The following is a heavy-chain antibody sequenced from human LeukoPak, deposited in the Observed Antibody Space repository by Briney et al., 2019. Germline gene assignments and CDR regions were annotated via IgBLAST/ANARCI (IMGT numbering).Heavy chain of an antibody. CDR2: ISSSSSYI. CDR3: ARLGALGYSYGYRDY. D-gene: IGHD5-18*01. J-gene: IGHJ4*02. Sequence: GGSLRLSCAASGFTFSSYSMTWVRQAPGKGLEWVSSISSSSSYIYYADSVKGRFTISRDNAKNSLYLQMNSLRAEDTAVYYCARLGALGYSYGYRDYWGQGTLVTVSS. CDR1: GFTFSSYS. V-gene: IGHV3-21*01.